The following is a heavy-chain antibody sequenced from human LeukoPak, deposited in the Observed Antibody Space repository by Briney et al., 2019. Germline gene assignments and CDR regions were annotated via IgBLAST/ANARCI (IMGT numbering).Heavy chain of an antibody. Sequence: SETLSLTCTVSGGSISSGGYYWSWIRQHPGKGLEWIGYIYYSGSTYYNPSLKSRVTISVDTSKNQFSLKLSSVTAADTAVYYCARDYDSSGYFFDYWGQGTLDTVSS. J-gene: IGHJ4*02. CDR1: GGSISSGGYY. CDR2: IYYSGST. V-gene: IGHV4-31*03. CDR3: ARDYDSSGYFFDY. D-gene: IGHD3-22*01.